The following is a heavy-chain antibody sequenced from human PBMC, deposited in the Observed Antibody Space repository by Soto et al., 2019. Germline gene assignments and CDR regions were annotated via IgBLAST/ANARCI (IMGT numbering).Heavy chain of an antibody. J-gene: IGHJ6*02. CDR3: ARDAAGGYYYDSSGLAYGMDV. D-gene: IGHD3-22*01. CDR2: IYSGGST. CDR1: GFSVSSNY. V-gene: IGHV3-53*01. Sequence: PGGSLRLSCAASGFSVSSNYMSWVRQAPGKGLEWVSVIYSGGSTYYADSVKGRFTISRDNSKNTLYLQMNSLRAEDTAVYYCARDAAGGYYYDSSGLAYGMDVWGQGTTVTVS.